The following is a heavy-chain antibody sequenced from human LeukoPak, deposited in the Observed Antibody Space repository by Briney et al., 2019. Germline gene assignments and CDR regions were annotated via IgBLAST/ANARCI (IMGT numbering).Heavy chain of an antibody. CDR2: ISSSSFFI. D-gene: IGHD6-19*01. V-gene: IGHV3-21*01. Sequence: GGSLRLSCVASGFTFSTYTMNWVRQAPGKGLEWVSSISSSSFFISYADSVKGRFTISRDNAKNSLYLQMKSLRAEDTAVYYCARDRYSSGWSYYFDYWGQGTLVTVSS. CDR3: ARDRYSSGWSYYFDY. J-gene: IGHJ4*02. CDR1: GFTFSTYT.